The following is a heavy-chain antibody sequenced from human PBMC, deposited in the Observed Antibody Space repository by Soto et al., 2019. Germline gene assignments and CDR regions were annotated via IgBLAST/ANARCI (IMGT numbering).Heavy chain of an antibody. Sequence: QVQLVQSGAEVKKPGSSVKVSCKASGGTFSSYAIRWVRQAPGQGLEWMGGIIPIFGTANYAQKFQGRVTITADDSTSTAYMELSSLRSEDTAVYYCARGKGWRMTTPNEGAFDIWGQGTMVTVSS. J-gene: IGHJ3*02. D-gene: IGHD4-4*01. CDR3: ARGKGWRMTTPNEGAFDI. CDR1: GGTFSSYA. V-gene: IGHV1-69*12. CDR2: IIPIFGTA.